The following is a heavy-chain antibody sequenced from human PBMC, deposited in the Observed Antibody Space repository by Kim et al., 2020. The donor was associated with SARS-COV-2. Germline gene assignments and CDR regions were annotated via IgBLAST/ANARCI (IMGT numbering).Heavy chain of an antibody. V-gene: IGHV5-10-1*01. CDR3: VETSRGEVGEDY. D-gene: IGHD3-10*01. J-gene: IGHJ4*02. Sequence: NYSPSFQGHVTISPDKSISTAYLQWSSLKASDTAMYYCVETSRGEVGEDYWGQGTLVTVSS.